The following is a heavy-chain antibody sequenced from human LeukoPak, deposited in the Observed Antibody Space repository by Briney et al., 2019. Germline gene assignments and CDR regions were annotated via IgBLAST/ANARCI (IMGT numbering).Heavy chain of an antibody. CDR1: GFTFSSYW. Sequence: GGSLRLSCAASGFTFSSYWMSWVRQAPGKGLEWVANIKEDGSEKYYVASVKGRFSISRDNAKNSLYLQMNSLRAEDTAVYYYASGRQLGYWGQGTLVTVSS. CDR3: ASGRQLGY. CDR2: IKEDGSEK. D-gene: IGHD3-16*01. J-gene: IGHJ4*02. V-gene: IGHV3-7*01.